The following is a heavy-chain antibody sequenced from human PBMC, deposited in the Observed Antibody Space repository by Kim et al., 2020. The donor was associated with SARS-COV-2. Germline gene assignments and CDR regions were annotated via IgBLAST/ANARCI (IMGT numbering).Heavy chain of an antibody. CDR3: AKSPLTWASAFDS. V-gene: IGHV3-23*01. D-gene: IGHD6-19*01. J-gene: IGHJ4*02. Sequence: DSVKGRFTISRDNSKNTLDLQMNSLRAEDTAVYYCAKSPLTWASAFDSWGQGTLVTVSS.